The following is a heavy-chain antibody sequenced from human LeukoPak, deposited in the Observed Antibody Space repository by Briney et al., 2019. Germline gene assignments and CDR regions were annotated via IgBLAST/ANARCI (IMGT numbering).Heavy chain of an antibody. Sequence: GGSLRLSCAASGFTFNSYAMHWVRQAPGKGLEWVAVISYDGSNKYYADSVKGRFTISRDNSKNTLYLQMNSLRAEDTAVYYCARDRGATLYYYYGMDVWGQGTTVTVSS. CDR2: ISYDGSNK. CDR1: GFTFNSYA. V-gene: IGHV3-30-3*01. CDR3: ARDRGATLYYYYGMDV. J-gene: IGHJ6*02. D-gene: IGHD1-26*01.